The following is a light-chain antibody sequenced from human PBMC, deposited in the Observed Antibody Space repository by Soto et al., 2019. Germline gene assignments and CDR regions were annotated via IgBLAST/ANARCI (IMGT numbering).Light chain of an antibody. V-gene: IGKV3D-15*01. CDR2: DAS. J-gene: IGKJ1*01. Sequence: EIVLAQSPGTLSLSPGERATLSCRASQSVTSSYLTWYQQKPGQAPRLLMYDASTRATGTPARFSGSGSGTKFTLTISSLQSEDFAVYYCQQYNNWPPTFGQGTKVDI. CDR1: QSVTSSY. CDR3: QQYNNWPPT.